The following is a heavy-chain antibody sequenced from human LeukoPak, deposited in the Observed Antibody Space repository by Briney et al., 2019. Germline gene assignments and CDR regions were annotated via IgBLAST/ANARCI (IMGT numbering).Heavy chain of an antibody. CDR3: ASGTSGELELSGPNYFDY. J-gene: IGHJ4*02. CDR1: GGTFSSYA. D-gene: IGHD1-7*01. V-gene: IGHV1-69*04. Sequence: GSSVKVSCKASGGTFSSYAISWVRQAPGQGLEWMGRIIPILGIANYAQKFQGRVTITADESTSTAYMELSSLRSEDTAVYYCASGTSGELELSGPNYFDYWGQGTLVTVSS. CDR2: IIPILGIA.